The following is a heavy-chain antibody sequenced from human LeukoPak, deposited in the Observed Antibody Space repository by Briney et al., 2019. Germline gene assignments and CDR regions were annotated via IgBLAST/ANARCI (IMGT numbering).Heavy chain of an antibody. Sequence: SETLSLTCTVSGGSISNYYWSWIRQPPGKGLEWIGYIYYSGSTNYNPSLRSRVTISVDTSKNQFSLKLSSVTAADTAVYYCARDPPEHWGQGTLVTVSS. V-gene: IGHV4-59*01. CDR1: GGSISNYY. CDR2: IYYSGST. J-gene: IGHJ4*02. CDR3: ARDPPEH.